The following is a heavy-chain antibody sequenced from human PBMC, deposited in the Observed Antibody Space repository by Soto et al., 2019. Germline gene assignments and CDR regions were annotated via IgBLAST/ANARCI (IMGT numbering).Heavy chain of an antibody. CDR3: ARDGSGSYGGWFDP. Sequence: QVQLQESGPGLVKPSETLSLTCTVSGGSISSYYWSWLRQPPGKGLEWIGYIYYSGSTNYNPSLTSRGTISVDTSNNQFSLKLSSVTAADTAVYYCARDGSGSYGGWFDPWGQGTLVTVSS. D-gene: IGHD1-26*01. J-gene: IGHJ5*02. CDR2: IYYSGST. V-gene: IGHV4-59*01. CDR1: GGSISSYY.